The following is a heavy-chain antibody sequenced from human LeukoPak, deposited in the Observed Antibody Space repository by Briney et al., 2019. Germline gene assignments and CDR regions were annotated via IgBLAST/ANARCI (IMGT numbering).Heavy chain of an antibody. CDR2: IYNDGNT. CDR1: GFTVSTNH. J-gene: IGHJ6*04. D-gene: IGHD2-21*02. CDR3: ARDREVVTAKAQMDV. V-gene: IGHV3-53*01. Sequence: GGSLRLSCAASGFTVSTNHMSWVRQAPGRGLEWVSVIYNDGNTYYTDSVKGRFTISRDNSKNTVFLQMTSLRVEDTAVYYCARDREVVTAKAQMDVWGKGTTVTVSS.